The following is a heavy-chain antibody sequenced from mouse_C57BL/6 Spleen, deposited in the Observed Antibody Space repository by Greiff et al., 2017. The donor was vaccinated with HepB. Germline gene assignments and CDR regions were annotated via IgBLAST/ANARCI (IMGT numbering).Heavy chain of an antibody. Sequence: VQLQQPGAELVRPGSSVKLSCKASGYTFTSYWMHWVKQRPIQGLEWIGNIDPSDSETHYNQKFKDKATLTVDKSSSTAYMQLSSLTSEASAVYYCARDYGSSLDYWGQGTTLTVSS. D-gene: IGHD1-1*01. CDR3: ARDYGSSLDY. CDR1: GYTFTSYW. J-gene: IGHJ2*01. V-gene: IGHV1-52*01. CDR2: IDPSDSET.